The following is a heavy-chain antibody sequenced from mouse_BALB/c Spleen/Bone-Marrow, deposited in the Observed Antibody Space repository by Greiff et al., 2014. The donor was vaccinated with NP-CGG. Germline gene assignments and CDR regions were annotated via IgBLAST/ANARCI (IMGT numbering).Heavy chain of an antibody. Sequence: EVKVEESGPDLVKPSQSLSLTCTVTGYSITSGYSWHWIGQFPGNKLEWMGYIHYSGSTNYNPSLKSRISITRDTSKNQFFLQLNSVTTEDTATYYCARRGGLQYWYFDVWGAGTTVTVSS. CDR2: IHYSGST. CDR3: ARRGGLQYWYFDV. D-gene: IGHD2-13*01. J-gene: IGHJ1*01. V-gene: IGHV3-1*02. CDR1: GYSITSGYS.